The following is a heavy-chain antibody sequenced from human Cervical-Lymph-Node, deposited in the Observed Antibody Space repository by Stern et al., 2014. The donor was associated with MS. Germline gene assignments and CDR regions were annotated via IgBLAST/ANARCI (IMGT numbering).Heavy chain of an antibody. CDR1: GGSISSSGYY. CDR2: IHDSGST. V-gene: IGHV4-61*02. Sequence: QVQLVESGPGLVKHSQTLSLTCTVSGGSISSSGYYWSWIRQPADKGLEWIGRIHDSGSTYYNPSLKSRVTLSMATAKNHFSLDVTSVTAADTAVYYCATTRWDLFTWNWFDPWGQGTLVTVSS. J-gene: IGHJ5*02. CDR3: ATTRWDLFTWNWFDP. D-gene: IGHD1-26*01.